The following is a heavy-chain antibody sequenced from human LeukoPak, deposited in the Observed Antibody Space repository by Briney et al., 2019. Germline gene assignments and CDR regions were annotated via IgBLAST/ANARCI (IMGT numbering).Heavy chain of an antibody. D-gene: IGHD6-19*01. CDR3: ARDESSSGWYEGWFDY. J-gene: IGHJ4*02. CDR2: ISYDGSNK. Sequence: GSLRLSCAASGFTFSSYAMHWVRQAPGKGLEWVAVISYDGSNKYYADSVKGRFTISRDNSKNTLYLQMNSLRAEDTAVYYCARDESSSGWYEGWFDYWGQGTLVTVSS. V-gene: IGHV3-30-3*01. CDR1: GFTFSSYA.